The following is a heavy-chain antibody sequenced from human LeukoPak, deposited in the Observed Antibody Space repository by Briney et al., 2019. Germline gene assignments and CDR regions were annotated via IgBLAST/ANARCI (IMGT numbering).Heavy chain of an antibody. D-gene: IGHD2-21*02. Sequence: PGGSLRLSCTTSGFTFGDYAMTWVRQAPGKGLEWVANIKEDGSQKNYGDSVKGRFTISRDNAKKSVYLQLNSLRVEDTAVYFCAKDIVGGGDDYWGQGTLVTVSS. V-gene: IGHV3-7*04. CDR2: IKEDGSQK. CDR3: AKDIVGGGDDY. CDR1: GFTFGDYA. J-gene: IGHJ4*02.